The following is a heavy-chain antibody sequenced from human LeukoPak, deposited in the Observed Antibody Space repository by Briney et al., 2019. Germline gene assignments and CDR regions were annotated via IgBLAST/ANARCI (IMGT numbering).Heavy chain of an antibody. CDR1: GGSISSSSYY. CDR2: IYYSGST. J-gene: IGHJ4*02. V-gene: IGHV4-39*07. Sequence: SETLSLTCTVSGGSISSSSYYWGWIRQPPGKGLEWIGSIYYSGSTYYNPSLKSRVTISVDKSKNQFSLKLSSVTAADTAVYYCARDGYDSSQPGFDYWGQGTLVTVSS. CDR3: ARDGYDSSQPGFDY. D-gene: IGHD3-22*01.